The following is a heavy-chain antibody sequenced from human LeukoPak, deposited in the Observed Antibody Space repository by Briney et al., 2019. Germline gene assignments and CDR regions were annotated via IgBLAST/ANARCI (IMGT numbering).Heavy chain of an antibody. J-gene: IGHJ4*02. CDR2: ISAYNGNT. Sequence: GASVKVSCKASGYTFTSYGISWVRQAPGQGLEWMGWISAYNGNTNYAQKLQGRVTMTTDTSTSTAYMELRSLRSDGTAVYYCAREINDYGDYGESDYWGQGTLVTVSS. D-gene: IGHD4-17*01. CDR1: GYTFTSYG. V-gene: IGHV1-18*04. CDR3: AREINDYGDYGESDY.